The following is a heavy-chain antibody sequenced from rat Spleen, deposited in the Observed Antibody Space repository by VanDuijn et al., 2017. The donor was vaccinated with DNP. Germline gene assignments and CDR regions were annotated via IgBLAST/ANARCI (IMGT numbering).Heavy chain of an antibody. D-gene: IGHD1-2*01. Sequence: EVQLVDSGGGLVQPGRSMKLSCAASGFTFSDYYMTWVRRTPTKGLEWVAYISYDGGSTYYGDSVKGRFTISRDNAYSTLYLQMNSLRSEDMATYYCARHYYSSYIDYWGQGVMVTVSS. J-gene: IGHJ2*01. V-gene: IGHV5-22*01. CDR1: GFTFSDYY. CDR2: ISYDGGST. CDR3: ARHYYSSYIDY.